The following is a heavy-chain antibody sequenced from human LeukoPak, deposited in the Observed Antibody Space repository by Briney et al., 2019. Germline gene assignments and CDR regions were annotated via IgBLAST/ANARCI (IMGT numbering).Heavy chain of an antibody. CDR1: GFPFSSYW. J-gene: IGHJ1*01. CDR3: AKKVVVGATSPYSDFQD. CDR2: IKQDGSKK. V-gene: IGHV3-7*03. Sequence: GGSLRLSCVASGFPFSSYWMTWVRQAPGKGLEWVANIKQDGSKKSYVDSVKGRFTISRDNAKNSLYLQMNSLRAEDTALYYCAKKVVVGATSPYSDFQDWGQGTLVTVSS. D-gene: IGHD1-26*01.